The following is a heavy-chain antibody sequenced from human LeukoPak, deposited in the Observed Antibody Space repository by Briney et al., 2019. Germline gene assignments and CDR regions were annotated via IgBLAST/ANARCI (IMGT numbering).Heavy chain of an antibody. CDR2: IYYSGST. CDR3: AANWNDFGY. V-gene: IGHV4-39*07. Sequence: SETLSLTCTVSSGSISSSYYYWGWIRRPPGKGLEWIGSIYYSGSTYYNPSLKSRVTISVDTSKNQFSLKLSSVTAADTAVYYCAANWNDFGYWGQGTLVTVSS. D-gene: IGHD1-20*01. CDR1: SGSISSSYYY. J-gene: IGHJ4*02.